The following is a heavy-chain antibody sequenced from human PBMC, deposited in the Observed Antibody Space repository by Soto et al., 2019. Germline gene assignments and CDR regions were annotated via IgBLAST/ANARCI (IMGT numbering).Heavy chain of an antibody. V-gene: IGHV4-59*08. D-gene: IGHD2-15*01. J-gene: IGHJ4*02. CDR3: ARHYCSGGSCRSYFDY. CDR1: GGSISSYY. CDR2: IYYSGST. Sequence: SETLSLTCTVSGGSISSYYWSWLRQPPGKGLEWIGNIYYSGSTNYNPSLKSRVTISVDTSKNQFSLKLSSVTAADTAVYYCARHYCSGGSCRSYFDYWGQGTLVTVSS.